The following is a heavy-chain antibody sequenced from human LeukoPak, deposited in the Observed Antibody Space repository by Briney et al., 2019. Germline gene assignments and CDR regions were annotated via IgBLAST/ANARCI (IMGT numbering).Heavy chain of an antibody. CDR3: ARFQTGTNAFDI. J-gene: IGHJ3*02. CDR2: INPNSGGT. V-gene: IGHV1-2*02. Sequence: GASVTVSFTSSGYTFTVYYMHWVRQPPGQGQGWMGWINPNSGGTNYAQKFQGRVTMTRDTSISTAYMELSRLRSDDTAVYYCARFQTGTNAFDIWGQGTMVTVSS. CDR1: GYTFTVYY.